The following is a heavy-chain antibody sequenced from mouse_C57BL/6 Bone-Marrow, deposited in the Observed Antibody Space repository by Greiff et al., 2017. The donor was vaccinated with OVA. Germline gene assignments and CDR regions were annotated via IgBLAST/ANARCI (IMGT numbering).Heavy chain of an antibody. J-gene: IGHJ3*01. V-gene: IGHV1-15*01. CDR2: IDPETGGT. CDR3: TRFGDYDGVSPAY. D-gene: IGHD2-4*01. CDR1: GYTFTDYE. Sequence: VQLQQSGAELVRPGASVTLSCKASGYTFTDYEMHWVKQTPVHGLEWIGAIDPETGGTAYNQKFKGKAILTADKSSSTAYMELRSLTSEDSAVYYCTRFGDYDGVSPAYWGQGTLVTVSA.